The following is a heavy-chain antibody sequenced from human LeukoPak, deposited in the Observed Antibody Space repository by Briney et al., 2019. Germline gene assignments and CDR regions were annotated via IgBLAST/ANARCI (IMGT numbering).Heavy chain of an antibody. Sequence: PSETLSLTCTVSGGSISSYYWSWIQQPPGKGLEWIGYIYYSGSPNYNPSLKSRVTISVDTSKNQFSLKLSSVTAADTAVYYCARRMYSSAVGLDYWGQGTLVTVSS. CDR1: GGSISSYY. V-gene: IGHV4-59*01. D-gene: IGHD6-19*01. J-gene: IGHJ4*02. CDR3: ARRMYSSAVGLDY. CDR2: IYYSGSP.